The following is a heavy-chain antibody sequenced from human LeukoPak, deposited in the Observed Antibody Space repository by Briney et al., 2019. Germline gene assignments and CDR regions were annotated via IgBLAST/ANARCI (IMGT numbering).Heavy chain of an antibody. CDR3: ARRRGGMISIDY. D-gene: IGHD3-16*01. V-gene: IGHV4-59*08. Sequence: SETLSLTCTVSGGSISSYYWSWIRQPPGKGLEWIGYIYYSGSTNYNPSLKSRVTISVDTSKNQFSLKLSSVTAADTAVYYCARRRGGMISIDYWGQGTLVTVSS. CDR2: IYYSGST. J-gene: IGHJ4*02. CDR1: GGSISSYY.